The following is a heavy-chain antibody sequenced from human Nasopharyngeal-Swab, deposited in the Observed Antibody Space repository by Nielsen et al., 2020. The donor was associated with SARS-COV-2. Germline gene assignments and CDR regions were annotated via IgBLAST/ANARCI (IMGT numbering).Heavy chain of an antibody. Sequence: SEPLSLTCTVSGCSISSGGYYWSWIRQHPGKGLEWLGYIYYSGSTYYNPSLKSRVTISVDPSKNQFSLKLSSVTAADTAVYYCPRYKRKAIFAWYYFDYWGQGTLVTVSS. CDR1: GCSISSGGYY. D-gene: IGHD3-9*01. V-gene: IGHV4-31*03. CDR3: PRYKRKAIFAWYYFDY. CDR2: IYYSGST. J-gene: IGHJ4*02.